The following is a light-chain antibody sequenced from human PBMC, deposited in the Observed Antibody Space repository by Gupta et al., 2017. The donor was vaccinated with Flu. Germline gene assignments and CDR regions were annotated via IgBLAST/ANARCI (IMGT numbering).Light chain of an antibody. J-gene: IGKJ1*01. CDR3: QQYNSYART. CDR1: QSISSW. CDR2: KAS. V-gene: IGKV1-5*03. Sequence: DIHMNQSPSTLSASVGDRVTITCRASQSISSWLAWYQQKPGKAPKLLIYKASSLESGVPSRFSGSGSGTEVTLTISSLQPDDFATYYCQQYNSYARTFGQGTKVEIK.